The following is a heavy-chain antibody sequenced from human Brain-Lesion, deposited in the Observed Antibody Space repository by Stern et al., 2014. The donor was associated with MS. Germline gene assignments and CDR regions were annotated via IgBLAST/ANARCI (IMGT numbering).Heavy chain of an antibody. CDR2: INTNTGGT. J-gene: IGHJ6*02. Sequence: QVQLVESGAEVKKPGASGNGSCKTSGYIFTGYYIHWVRLAPGPGLEWVARINTNTGGTKYAQQFQGRCTTSRGTTISTAYVELSSLTSDDTAVYYCARDQRGITIFGVVTDYYYLGMDVWGQGTTVTVSS. CDR1: GYIFTGYY. CDR3: ARDQRGITIFGVVTDYYYLGMDV. D-gene: IGHD3-3*01. V-gene: IGHV1-2*02.